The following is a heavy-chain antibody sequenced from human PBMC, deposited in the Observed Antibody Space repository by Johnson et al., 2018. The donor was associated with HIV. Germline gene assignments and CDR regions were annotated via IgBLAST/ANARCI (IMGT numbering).Heavy chain of an antibody. CDR1: GFTLNIYT. J-gene: IGHJ3*02. CDR3: AKGPWDLPHAFDI. Sequence: VQLVESGGGFTQSGGSLRLSCTASGFTLNIYTMSWVRQAPGRGLEWVSALGGSGVTNYADSVKGRFIISRDSSKNTLYLQMNSLKVEDTAIYYCAKGPWDLPHAFDIWGQGAMVTVS. D-gene: IGHD1-26*01. CDR2: LGGSGVT. V-gene: IGHV3-23*04.